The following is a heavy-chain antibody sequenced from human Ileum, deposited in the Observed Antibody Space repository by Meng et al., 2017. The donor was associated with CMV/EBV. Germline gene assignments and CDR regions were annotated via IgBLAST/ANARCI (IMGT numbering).Heavy chain of an antibody. Sequence: QVQLVHAGADMKKPGASRKVPCKASGYTFTGYYIHWLRQAPGQGLEWMGRINPDTGGTNYAQKFQGRVTLTRDTSLSTAYMELSRLPSDDTAVYFCMTVTGNYPYWGQGALVTVSS. CDR2: INPDTGGT. J-gene: IGHJ4*02. V-gene: IGHV1-2*06. D-gene: IGHD1-7*01. CDR3: MTVTGNYPY. CDR1: GYTFTGYY.